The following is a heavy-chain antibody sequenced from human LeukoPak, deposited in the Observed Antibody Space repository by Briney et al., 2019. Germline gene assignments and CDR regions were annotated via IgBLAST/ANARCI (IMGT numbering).Heavy chain of an antibody. CDR1: GYTFTGYY. D-gene: IGHD3-22*01. Sequence: ASVKVSCKASGYTFTGYYMHWVRQAPGQGLEWMGWINPNSGGTNYAQKFQGRVTMTRDTSISTAYMELSRLRSDDTAVYYCARGSGIVVADPIYYFDYWGQGTLVTVSS. CDR3: ARGSGIVVADPIYYFDY. V-gene: IGHV1-2*02. CDR2: INPNSGGT. J-gene: IGHJ4*02.